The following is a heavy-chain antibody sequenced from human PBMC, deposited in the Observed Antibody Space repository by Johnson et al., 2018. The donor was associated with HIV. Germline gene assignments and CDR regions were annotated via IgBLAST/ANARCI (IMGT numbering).Heavy chain of an antibody. D-gene: IGHD3-10*01. Sequence: VQLVVSGGGLVQPGWSLRLSCVASGFNFRNYWMSWVRQAPGKGLAWVGRVKSKTDGGTIDYAAAVKGRFIISRDDSKNTLYLQMNGLKTEDTAMYYCTTMSALWFGDIHVFGDGFDLWGQGTMVTVSS. CDR3: TTMSALWFGDIHVFGDGFDL. J-gene: IGHJ3*01. CDR2: VKSKTDGGTI. CDR1: GFNFRNYW. V-gene: IGHV3-15*01.